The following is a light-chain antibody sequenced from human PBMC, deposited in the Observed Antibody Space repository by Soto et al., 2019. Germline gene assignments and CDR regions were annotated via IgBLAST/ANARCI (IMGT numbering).Light chain of an antibody. CDR1: QVISSA. CDR2: DAS. Sequence: AIQLTQSPSSLSASVGDRVTITCRASQVISSALAWYQQKPGNGPRLLIYDASTLERGVPSRFSGSGSGTDFTLTISSLQPEDFATYHCQQFDDDPYTFGQGTILEIK. J-gene: IGKJ2*01. CDR3: QQFDDDPYT. V-gene: IGKV1D-13*01.